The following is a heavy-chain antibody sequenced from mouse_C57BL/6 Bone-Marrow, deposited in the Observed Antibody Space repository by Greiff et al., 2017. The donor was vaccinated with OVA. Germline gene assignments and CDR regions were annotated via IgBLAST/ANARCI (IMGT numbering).Heavy chain of an antibody. J-gene: IGHJ2*01. CDR1: GYTFTSYW. V-gene: IGHV1-55*01. D-gene: IGHD2-5*01. CDR2: IYPGSGST. Sequence: VQLQQPGAELEKPGASVKMSCKASGYTFTSYWITWVKQRPGQGLEWIGDIYPGSGSTNYNEKFKSKATLTVDTSSSTAYMQLSSLTSEDSAVYYCAVYSNYAYYFDYWGQGTTLTVSS. CDR3: AVYSNYAYYFDY.